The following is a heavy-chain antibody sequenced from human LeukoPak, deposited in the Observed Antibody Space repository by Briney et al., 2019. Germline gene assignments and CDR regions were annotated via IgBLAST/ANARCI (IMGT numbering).Heavy chain of an antibody. V-gene: IGHV3-23*01. CDR3: AKDWPKDILTGYLD. CDR1: GFTFSSYA. D-gene: IGHD3-9*01. CDR2: ISGSGGST. Sequence: GGSLRLSCVASGFTFSSYAMSWVRQAPGKGLEWVSAISGSGGSTYYADSVKGRFTISRDNSKNTLYLQMNSLRAEDTAVYYCAKDWPKDILTGYLDWGQGTLVTVSS. J-gene: IGHJ4*02.